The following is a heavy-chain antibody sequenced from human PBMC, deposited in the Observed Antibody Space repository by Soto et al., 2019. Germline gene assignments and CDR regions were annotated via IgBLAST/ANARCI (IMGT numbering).Heavy chain of an antibody. CDR2: IYYSGST. Sequence: PSETLSLTCAVYGGSFSGYYWSWIRQHPGKGLEWIGYIYYSGSTYYNPSLKSRVTISVDTSKNQFSLKLSSVTAADTAVYYCARETYYDSSGYPSDYWGQGTLVTVSS. J-gene: IGHJ4*02. CDR3: ARETYYDSSGYPSDY. D-gene: IGHD3-22*01. V-gene: IGHV4-31*11. CDR1: GGSFSGYY.